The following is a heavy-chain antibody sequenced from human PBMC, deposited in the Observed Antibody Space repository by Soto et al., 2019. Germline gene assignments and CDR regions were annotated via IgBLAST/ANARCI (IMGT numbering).Heavy chain of an antibody. Sequence: SETLSLTCTVSGGSISTHYWNWVRQPPGKGLEWIGYIDYKGNTYYNPSLKSRVTISVDTSKNQFSLKLSSVTAADTAVYYCASSTNVWFGELYSPFDYWGQGTLVTVSS. CDR1: GGSISTHY. CDR2: IDYKGNT. CDR3: ASSTNVWFGELYSPFDY. V-gene: IGHV4-59*06. J-gene: IGHJ4*02. D-gene: IGHD3-10*01.